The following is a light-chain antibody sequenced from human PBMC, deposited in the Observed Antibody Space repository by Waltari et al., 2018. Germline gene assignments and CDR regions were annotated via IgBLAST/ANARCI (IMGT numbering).Light chain of an antibody. Sequence: EIVLTQSPATLSLSPGATATLSCRASHSVSHNLAWYQQISGQSPRLLLYGVSNRAVGIPERFSGSGYGTDFTLIITSLQSEDFAIYFCQHYYSWSGTFGQGTKVDI. J-gene: IGKJ1*01. CDR2: GVS. CDR1: HSVSHN. CDR3: QHYYSWSGT. V-gene: IGKV3D-15*01.